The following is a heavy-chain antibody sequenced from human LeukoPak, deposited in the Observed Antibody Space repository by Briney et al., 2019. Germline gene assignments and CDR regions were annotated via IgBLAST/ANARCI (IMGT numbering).Heavy chain of an antibody. CDR1: GGSFSGYY. V-gene: IGHV4-34*01. D-gene: IGHD3-3*01. J-gene: IGHJ2*01. CDR3: ARGGTNYDFWSGYYPPYWYFDL. CDR2: INHSGST. Sequence: PSETLSLTCAVYGGSFSGYYWSWIRQPPGKGLEWIGEINHSGSTNYNPSLKSRVTISVDTSKNQFSLKLSSVTAADTAVYYCARGGTNYDFWSGYYPPYWYFDLWGRGTLVTVSS.